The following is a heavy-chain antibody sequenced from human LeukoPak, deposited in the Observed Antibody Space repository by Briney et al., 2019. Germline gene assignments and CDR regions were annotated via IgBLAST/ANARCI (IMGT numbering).Heavy chain of an antibody. CDR1: GFTFSSYS. CDR2: ISSSSSYI. D-gene: IGHD4-17*01. CDR3: ARDQYGDYAEIDY. Sequence: GGSLRLSCAASGFTFSSYSMNWVRQAPGKGVEWVSSISSSSSYIYYADTVKGRFTISRDNAKNSLYLQMNSLRAEDTAVYYCARDQYGDYAEIDYWGQGTLVTVSS. J-gene: IGHJ4*02. V-gene: IGHV3-21*01.